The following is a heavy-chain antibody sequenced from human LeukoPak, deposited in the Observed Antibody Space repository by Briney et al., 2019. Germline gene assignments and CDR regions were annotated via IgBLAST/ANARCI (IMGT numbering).Heavy chain of an antibody. CDR1: GFTFSSYE. J-gene: IGHJ6*04. CDR2: ISSSGSTI. V-gene: IGHV3-48*03. Sequence: GGSLTLSCAACGFTFSSYEMNWVGQAPGKGLEGVAYISSSGSTIYYADSVKGRFTISRDNAKNALYLEMNSLRAEDTAVYYCAELGITMIGGVWGKGTTVTISS. CDR3: AELGITMIGGV. D-gene: IGHD3-10*02.